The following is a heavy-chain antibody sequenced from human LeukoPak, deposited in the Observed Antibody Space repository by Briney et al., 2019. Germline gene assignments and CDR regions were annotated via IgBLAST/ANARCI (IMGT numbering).Heavy chain of an antibody. J-gene: IGHJ4*02. CDR3: ARGRIYGSGRAFDY. Sequence: SETLSLTCTVSGGSISSGGYYWSWIRQHPGKGLEWIGYIYYSGSTYYNPSLKSRVTISVDTSKNQFSLKLSSVTAADTAVYCCARGRIYGSGRAFDYWGQGTLVTVSS. CDR2: IYYSGST. V-gene: IGHV4-31*03. D-gene: IGHD3-10*01. CDR1: GGSISSGGYY.